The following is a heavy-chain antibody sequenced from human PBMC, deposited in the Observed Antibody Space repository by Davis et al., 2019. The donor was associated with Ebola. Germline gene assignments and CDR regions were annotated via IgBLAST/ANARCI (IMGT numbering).Heavy chain of an antibody. Sequence: PSETLSLTCAVYGGSFSGYYWSWIRQPPGKGLEWIGEINHSGSTNYNPSLKSRVTISVDTSKNQFSLKLSSVTAADTAVYYCARNTSGFGYFDHWGQGTLVIVSS. J-gene: IGHJ4*02. V-gene: IGHV4-34*01. CDR2: INHSGST. CDR3: ARNTSGFGYFDH. D-gene: IGHD6-19*01. CDR1: GGSFSGYY.